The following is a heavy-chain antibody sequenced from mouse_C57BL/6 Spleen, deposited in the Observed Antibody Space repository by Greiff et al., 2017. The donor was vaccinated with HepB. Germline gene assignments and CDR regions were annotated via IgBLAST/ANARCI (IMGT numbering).Heavy chain of an antibody. CDR2: IDPETGGT. J-gene: IGHJ4*01. Sequence: QVQLKESGAELVRPGASVTLSCKASGYTFTDYEMHWVKQTPVHGLEWIGAIDPETGGTAYNQKFKGKAILTADKSSSTAYMELRSLTSEDSAVYYCTRSLYGSSYEAMDYWGQGTSVTVSS. D-gene: IGHD1-1*01. V-gene: IGHV1-15*01. CDR1: GYTFTDYE. CDR3: TRSLYGSSYEAMDY.